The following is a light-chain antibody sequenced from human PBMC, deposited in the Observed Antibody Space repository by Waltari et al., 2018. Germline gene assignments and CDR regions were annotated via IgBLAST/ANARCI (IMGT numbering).Light chain of an antibody. V-gene: IGLV5-45*03. CDR1: SGINVGAYR. CDR2: YKSDSDK. J-gene: IGLJ2*01. Sequence: QAVLTQPSSLSASPGASASLTCTLRSGINVGAYRIYWYQQKPGSPPQYLLRYKSDSDKGRGAAVPSRFSGSKDASANAGILLISGLQSDDEADYYCMIFHGNAWVFGGGTKLTVL. CDR3: MIFHGNAWV.